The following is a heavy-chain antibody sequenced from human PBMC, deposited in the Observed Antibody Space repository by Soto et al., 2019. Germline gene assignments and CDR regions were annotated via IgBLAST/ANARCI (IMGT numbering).Heavy chain of an antibody. CDR3: VSVARLAAH. V-gene: IGHV3-11*05. CDR2: ISQGGTDT. D-gene: IGHD6-25*01. Sequence: QVHLVESGGGLVRPGGSLRLSCAASGFTFTDYYMNWIRQSPGKGLEWVSYISQGGTDTNYADSVKGRFTISRDNAKNSVYLEMKSLRDEDTAVYYCVSVARLAAHWGQGTLVTVSS. J-gene: IGHJ4*02. CDR1: GFTFTDYY.